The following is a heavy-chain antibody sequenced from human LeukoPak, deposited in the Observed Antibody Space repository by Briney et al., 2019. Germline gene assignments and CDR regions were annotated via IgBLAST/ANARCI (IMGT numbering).Heavy chain of an antibody. CDR3: ARHPSVAGTKGGFDH. D-gene: IGHD6-19*01. J-gene: IGHJ4*02. Sequence: PSETLSLTCAVYGGSFSGYYWSWIRQPPGKGLEWIGYIYYSGSTNYNPSLKSRVTISVDTSKNQFSLKLSSVTAADTAVYYCARHPSVAGTKGGFDHWGQGTLVTVSS. V-gene: IGHV4-59*01. CDR1: GGSFSGYY. CDR2: IYYSGST.